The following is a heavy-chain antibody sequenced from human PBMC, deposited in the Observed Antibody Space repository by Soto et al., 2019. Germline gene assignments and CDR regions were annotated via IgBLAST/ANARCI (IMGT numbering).Heavy chain of an antibody. Sequence: GESLKISCKGSGYSFDNYWIGWVRQMPGKGLEWMAIIYPGDSDSRYSPSFQGQVTISADQSISTAYLQWSSLKASDSAIYYCVRYRSRDYYYGMDVWGQGTTVTVSS. CDR2: IYPGDSDS. CDR1: GYSFDNYW. D-gene: IGHD1-26*01. J-gene: IGHJ6*02. V-gene: IGHV5-51*01. CDR3: VRYRSRDYYYGMDV.